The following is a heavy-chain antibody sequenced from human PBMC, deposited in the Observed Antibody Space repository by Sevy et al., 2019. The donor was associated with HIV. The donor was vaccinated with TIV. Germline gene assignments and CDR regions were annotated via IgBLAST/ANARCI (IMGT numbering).Heavy chain of an antibody. CDR2: MNPNSGNT. D-gene: IGHD2-15*01. CDR3: ARARGGYCSGGSCYYY. CDR1: GYTFTSYD. J-gene: IGHJ4*02. Sequence: ASVKVSCKASGYTFTSYDINWVRQATGQGLEWMGWMNPNSGNTGYAQKFQGRVTMTRNTSISTAYMELSSLRSEDTAVYYCARARGGYCSGGSCYYYWGQGTLVTVSS. V-gene: IGHV1-8*01.